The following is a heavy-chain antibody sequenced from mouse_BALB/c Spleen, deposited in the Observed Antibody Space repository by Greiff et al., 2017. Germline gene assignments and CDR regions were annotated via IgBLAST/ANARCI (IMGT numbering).Heavy chain of an antibody. CDR2: ISSGGSYT. CDR1: GFTFSSYA. D-gene: IGHD2-4*01. J-gene: IGHJ1*01. V-gene: IGHV5-9-4*01. Sequence: EVKLVESGGGLVKPGGSLKLSCAASGFTFSSYAMSWVRQSPEKRLEWVAEISSGGSYTYYPDTVTGRFTISRDNAKNTLYLEMSSLRSEDTAMYYCARGLTMITTGYFDVWGAGTTVTVSS. CDR3: ARGLTMITTGYFDV.